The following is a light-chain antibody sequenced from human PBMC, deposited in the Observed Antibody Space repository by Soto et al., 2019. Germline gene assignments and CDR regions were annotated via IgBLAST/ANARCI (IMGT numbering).Light chain of an antibody. V-gene: IGLV2-8*01. J-gene: IGLJ3*02. CDR1: SSDVGAYNY. Sequence: QTVVTQPPSASGSPGQSVTISCTGTSSDVGAYNYVSWYQQHPGKAPKVLIFEVSKRPSGVPDRFTGSKSGNTASLTVYGLQAEDEADYYCCSYAGSTNLGVFGGGTQLTVL. CDR2: EVS. CDR3: CSYAGSTNLGV.